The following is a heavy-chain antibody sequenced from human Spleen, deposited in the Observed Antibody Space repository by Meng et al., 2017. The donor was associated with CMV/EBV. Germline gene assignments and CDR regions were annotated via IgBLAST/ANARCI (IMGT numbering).Heavy chain of an antibody. CDR3: ARGDVVDVVVVPRGFDP. J-gene: IGHJ5*02. D-gene: IGHD2-15*01. V-gene: IGHV1-2*02. Sequence: ASVKVSCKASGHTFGDYGISWVRQAPGQGLEWMGWINPNSGGTNYAQKFQGRVTMTRDTSISTAYMELSSLRSDDTAVYYCARGDVVDVVVVPRGFDPWGQGTLVTVSS. CDR2: INPNSGGT. CDR1: GHTFGDYG.